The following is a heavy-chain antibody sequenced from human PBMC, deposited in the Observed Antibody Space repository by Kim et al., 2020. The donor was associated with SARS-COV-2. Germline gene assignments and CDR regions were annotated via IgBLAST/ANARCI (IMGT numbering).Heavy chain of an antibody. CDR1: GFTFSDYY. V-gene: IGHV3-11*05. Sequence: GGSLRLSCAASGFTFSDYYMSWIRQAPGKGLEWVSYISSSISYANYADSVKGRFTISRDNAKNSLYLQMNSLRAEDTAVYYCARGLSIAAAGTVDYWGQGTLVTVSS. CDR2: ISSSISYA. D-gene: IGHD6-13*01. CDR3: ARGLSIAAAGTVDY. J-gene: IGHJ4*02.